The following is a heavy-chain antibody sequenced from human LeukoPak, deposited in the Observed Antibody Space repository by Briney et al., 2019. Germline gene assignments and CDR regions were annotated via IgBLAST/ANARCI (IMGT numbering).Heavy chain of an antibody. J-gene: IGHJ6*03. CDR3: ARYASSWFGEPYYMDV. V-gene: IGHV4-38-2*02. CDR2: IYHSGST. D-gene: IGHD3-10*01. CDR1: GYSISSGYY. Sequence: SETLSLTCTVSGYSISSGYYWGWIRQPPGKGLEWIGNIYHSGSTYYNPSLKSRVTISVDTSKNQFSLKLSSVTAADTAVYYCARYASSWFGEPYYMDVWGKGTTVTVSS.